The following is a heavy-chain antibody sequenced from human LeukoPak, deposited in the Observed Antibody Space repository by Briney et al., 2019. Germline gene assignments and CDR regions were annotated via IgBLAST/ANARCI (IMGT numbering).Heavy chain of an antibody. V-gene: IGHV1-2*02. CDR3: ARTLYIASAPGGFDY. CDR2: INPNSGGT. J-gene: IGHJ4*02. Sequence: ASVKVSCKASGYTFTGYYMHWVRQAPGQGLEWMGWINPNSGGTNYAQKFQGRVTMTRDTSTGTVYMEVNALRSDDTAVYYCARTLYIASAPGGFDYWGQGTLVTVSS. CDR1: GYTFTGYY. D-gene: IGHD3-16*01.